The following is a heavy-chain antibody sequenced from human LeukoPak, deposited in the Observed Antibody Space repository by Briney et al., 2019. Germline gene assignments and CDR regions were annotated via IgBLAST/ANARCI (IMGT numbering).Heavy chain of an antibody. Sequence: GRSLRLSCAASGFTFSSYGMHWVRQVPGKGLEWVALITYDGYYKYYADSVKGRFTISRDNSKNMYLQMNSLRAEDTAVYYCTKDFISMVRGSPMDVWGQGTTVTVSS. J-gene: IGHJ6*02. V-gene: IGHV3-30*18. CDR2: ITYDGYYK. CDR1: GFTFSSYG. CDR3: TKDFISMVRGSPMDV. D-gene: IGHD3-10*01.